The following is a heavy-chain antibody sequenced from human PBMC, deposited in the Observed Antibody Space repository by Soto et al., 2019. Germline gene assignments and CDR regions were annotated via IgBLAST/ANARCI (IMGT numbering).Heavy chain of an antibody. CDR1: GGSISSGDYY. Sequence: PSETLSLTCTVSGGSISSGDYYWSWIRQPPGKGLEWIGYIYYSGSTYYNPSLKSRATISVDTSKNQFSLKLSSVTAADTAVYYCARKRLLPPDYYYYGMDVWGQGTTVTVS. CDR3: ARKRLLPPDYYYYGMDV. V-gene: IGHV4-30-4*01. D-gene: IGHD4-17*01. CDR2: IYYSGST. J-gene: IGHJ6*02.